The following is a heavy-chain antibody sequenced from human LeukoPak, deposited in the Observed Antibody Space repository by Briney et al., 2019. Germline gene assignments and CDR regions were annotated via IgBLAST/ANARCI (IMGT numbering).Heavy chain of an antibody. Sequence: GGSLRLSCAASGFIFSNYAMSWVRQAPGKGLEWVSAFTDNTYYADSVKGRFTISRDNSKSTLSLQMNSLRAEDTAIYYCARYCSGGRCYSGLDYWGRGTLVTVSS. CDR1: GFIFSNYA. CDR2: FTDNT. V-gene: IGHV3-23*01. J-gene: IGHJ4*02. D-gene: IGHD2-15*01. CDR3: ARYCSGGRCYSGLDY.